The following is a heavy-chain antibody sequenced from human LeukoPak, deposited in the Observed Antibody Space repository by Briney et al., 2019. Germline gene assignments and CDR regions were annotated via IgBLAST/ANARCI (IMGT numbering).Heavy chain of an antibody. Sequence: GGSLRLSCAASGFTFSNYAMSWVRQAPGKGLEWVSKIRSGGCYIFYAESVKGRFTISRDNSKNSLYAQMNSLRAEDTAVYYCAKERATVGGHDFYKWGQGTLVTVSP. CDR2: IRSGGCYI. CDR1: GFTFSNYA. D-gene: IGHD1-26*01. CDR3: AKERATVGGHDFYK. J-gene: IGHJ4*02. V-gene: IGHV3-23*01.